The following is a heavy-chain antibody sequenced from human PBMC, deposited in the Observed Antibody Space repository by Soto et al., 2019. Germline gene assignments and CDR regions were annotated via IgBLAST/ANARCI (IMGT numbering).Heavy chain of an antibody. CDR1: GFTFSSYA. CDR3: AKDQAVRGSWQVDL. V-gene: IGHV3-23*01. CDR2: ISGSGGST. J-gene: IGHJ2*01. D-gene: IGHD3-10*01. Sequence: GGSLRLSCAASGFTFSSYAMSWVRQAPGKGLEWVSAISGSGGSTYYADSVKGRFTISRDNSKNTLYLQMNSLRAEDTAVYYCAKDQAVRGSWQVDLWGRGTLVSVS.